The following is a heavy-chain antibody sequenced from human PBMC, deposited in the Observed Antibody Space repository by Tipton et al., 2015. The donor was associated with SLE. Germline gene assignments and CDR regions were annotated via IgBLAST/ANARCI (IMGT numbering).Heavy chain of an antibody. J-gene: IGHJ3*02. Sequence: SLRLSCTASGLTFNNYAMSWVRQAPGKGLEWVSTSSHTDYNTYYGDSVKGRFTISRDNSKNTLYLQMNSLRADVTAVYYCARRGGSSGWGAFDIWGQGTMVTVSS. V-gene: IGHV3-23*01. CDR3: ARRGGSSGWGAFDI. D-gene: IGHD2-15*01. CDR1: GLTFNNYA. CDR2: SSHTDYNT.